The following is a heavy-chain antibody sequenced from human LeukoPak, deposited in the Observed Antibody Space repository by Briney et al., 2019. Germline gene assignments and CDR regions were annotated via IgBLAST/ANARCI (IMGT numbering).Heavy chain of an antibody. CDR2: ISYSGTT. CDR1: GGSISSHY. D-gene: IGHD5-18*01. Sequence: SETLSLTCTVSGGSISSHYWGWIWQPPGKGLEWIGYISYSGTTNYNTSLKSRVTISVDTPKNQFSLTLSSVTAADTAVYYCVRAPGGYSYGALYYFDCWGQGTLVTVSS. CDR3: VRAPGGYSYGALYYFDC. J-gene: IGHJ4*02. V-gene: IGHV4-59*11.